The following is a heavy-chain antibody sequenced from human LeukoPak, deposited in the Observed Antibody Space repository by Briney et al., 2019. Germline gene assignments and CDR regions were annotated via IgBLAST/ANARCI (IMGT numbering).Heavy chain of an antibody. J-gene: IGHJ4*02. D-gene: IGHD3-22*01. CDR2: IDTNTGNP. CDR1: GYTFTKYA. V-gene: IGHV7-4-1*02. CDR3: ANCYDSSGFFAY. Sequence: GASVKVSCKGSGYTFTKYAISWVRQATGQGLEYMGWIDTNTGNPTYAQGFTGRFVFSLDTSVSTAYLQISSLKAEDSAIYFCANCYDSSGFFAYWGQGTLVTVSS.